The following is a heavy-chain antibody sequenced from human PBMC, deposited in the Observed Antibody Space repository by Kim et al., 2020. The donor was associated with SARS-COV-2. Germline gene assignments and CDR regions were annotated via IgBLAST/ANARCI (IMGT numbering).Heavy chain of an antibody. J-gene: IGHJ5*02. D-gene: IGHD6-13*01. Sequence: GGSLRLSCAASGFTFSSYAMSWVRQAPGKGLEWVSAISGSGGSTYYADSVKGRFTISRDNSKNTLYLQMNSLRAEDTAVYYCAKDQGYSSSWLRTSTYNWFDPWGQGTLVTVSS. CDR2: ISGSGGST. CDR3: AKDQGYSSSWLRTSTYNWFDP. V-gene: IGHV3-23*01. CDR1: GFTFSSYA.